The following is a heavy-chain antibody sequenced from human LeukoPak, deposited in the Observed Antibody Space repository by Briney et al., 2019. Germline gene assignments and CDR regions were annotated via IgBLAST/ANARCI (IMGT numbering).Heavy chain of an antibody. V-gene: IGHV1-2*02. D-gene: IGHD6-6*01. CDR2: INPNSGGT. CDR3: ARGQGPYSSSSFFDY. CDR1: GYTFTGYY. J-gene: IGHJ4*02. Sequence: ASVKVSCKASGYTFTGYYMHWVRQAPGQGLEWMGWINPNSGGTNYAQKFQGRVTMTRDTSISTAYMELSRLRSDDTAVYYCARGQGPYSSSSFFDYWGQGTLVTVSS.